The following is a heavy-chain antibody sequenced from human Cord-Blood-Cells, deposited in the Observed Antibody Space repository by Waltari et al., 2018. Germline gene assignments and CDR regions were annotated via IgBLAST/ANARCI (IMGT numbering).Heavy chain of an antibody. J-gene: IGHJ5*02. D-gene: IGHD6-13*01. CDR2: MNPNSGNT. CDR1: GYTFTSYD. CDR3: IAAAGQGSHNWFDP. V-gene: IGHV1-8*01. Sequence: QVQLVQSGAEVKKPGASVKVSCKASGYTFTSYDINWVRQATGQGLDWMGWMNPNSGNTGYAQKFQGRVTMTRNTSISTAYMELSSLRSEDTAVYYCIAAAGQGSHNWFDPWGQGTLVTVSS.